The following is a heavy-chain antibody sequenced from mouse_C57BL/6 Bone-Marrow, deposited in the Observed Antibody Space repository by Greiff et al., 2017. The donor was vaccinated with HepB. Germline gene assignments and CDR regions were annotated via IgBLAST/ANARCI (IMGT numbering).Heavy chain of an antibody. CDR1: GFTFSDYY. Sequence: EVQRVESGGGLVQPGGSLKLSCAASGFTFSDYYMYWVRQTPEKRLEWVAYISNGGGSTYYPDTVKGRFTISRDNAKNTLYLQMSRLKSEDTAMYYCARRGYYGLPFAYWGQGTLVTVSA. J-gene: IGHJ3*01. CDR3: ARRGYYGLPFAY. CDR2: ISNGGGST. D-gene: IGHD2-1*01. V-gene: IGHV5-12*01.